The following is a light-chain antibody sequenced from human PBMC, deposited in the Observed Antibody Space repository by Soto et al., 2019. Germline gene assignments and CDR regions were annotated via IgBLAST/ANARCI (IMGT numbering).Light chain of an antibody. CDR1: QSVSSN. J-gene: IGKJ1*01. Sequence: EIVMTQSPATLSVSPGERATLSCRASQSVSSNLAWYQQKPGQAPRLLIYGASTRATGIPARFSGSGSGTEFTLTISIRRSEVFAVYYCQQYNNWPPVTFGQGTKVEIK. V-gene: IGKV3-15*01. CDR3: QQYNNWPPVT. CDR2: GAS.